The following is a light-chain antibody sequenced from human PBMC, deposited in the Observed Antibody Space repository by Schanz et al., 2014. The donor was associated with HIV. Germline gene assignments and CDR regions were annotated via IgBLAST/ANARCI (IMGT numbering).Light chain of an antibody. CDR1: QSVSGTK. CDR3: QQYYSTPPA. V-gene: IGKV3-20*01. J-gene: IGKJ1*01. CDR2: GAS. Sequence: EIVLTQSPGILSLSPGERATLSCRARQSVSGTKLAWYQQKPGQAPRLLIFGASTRATGVPVRFSGSGSGTEFTLTISSLQSEDFAVYYCQQYYSTPPAFGQGTKVEIK.